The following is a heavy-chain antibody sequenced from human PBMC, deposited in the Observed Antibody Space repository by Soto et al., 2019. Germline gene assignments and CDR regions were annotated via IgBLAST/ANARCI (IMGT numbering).Heavy chain of an antibody. J-gene: IGHJ3*02. CDR3: ARAKYYYDSSGYYRDVAFDI. D-gene: IGHD3-22*01. V-gene: IGHV4-59*01. CDR1: GGSISSYY. CDR2: IYYSGST. Sequence: PSETLSLTCTVSGGSISSYYWSWIRQPPGKGLDWIGYIYYSGSTNYNPSLKSRVTISVDTSKNQFSLKLSSVTAADTAVYYCARAKYYYDSSGYYRDVAFDIWGQGTMVTVSS.